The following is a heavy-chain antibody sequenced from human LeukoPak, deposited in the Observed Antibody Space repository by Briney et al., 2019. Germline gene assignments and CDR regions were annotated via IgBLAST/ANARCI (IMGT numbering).Heavy chain of an antibody. Sequence: ASVKVSCKSSGYTFTGYYMHWVRQAPGQGLEWMGWINPNSGGTNYAQKFQGRVTMTRDTSISTAYMELSRLRSEDTAVYYCARSMVRGVIIGVDYWGQGTLVTVSS. J-gene: IGHJ4*02. D-gene: IGHD3-10*01. CDR3: ARSMVRGVIIGVDY. V-gene: IGHV1-2*02. CDR2: INPNSGGT. CDR1: GYTFTGYY.